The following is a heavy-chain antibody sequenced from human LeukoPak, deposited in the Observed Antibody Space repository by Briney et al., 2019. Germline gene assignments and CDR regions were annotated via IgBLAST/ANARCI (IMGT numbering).Heavy chain of an antibody. J-gene: IGHJ4*02. CDR3: ARLTTLDY. V-gene: IGHV3-30*02. CDR2: IRSDGSNK. CDR1: GFTFSTYG. D-gene: IGHD4-17*01. Sequence: GGSLRLSCAASGFTFSTYGMHWVRQAPGKGLEWVAFIRSDGSNKYYADSVKGRFTISRDKSKNTLYLQMNSLRAEDTALYYCARLTTLDYWGQGTLVTVSS.